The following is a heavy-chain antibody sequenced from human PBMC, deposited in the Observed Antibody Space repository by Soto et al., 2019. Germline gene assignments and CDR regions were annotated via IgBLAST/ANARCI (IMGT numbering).Heavy chain of an antibody. CDR3: TTKGIRGYYDSSGYYVGDAFDI. CDR2: ISGSGGST. D-gene: IGHD3-22*01. CDR1: GFTFSSYA. V-gene: IGHV3-23*01. Sequence: EVQLLESGGGLVQPGGSLRLSCAASGFTFSSYAMSWVRQAPGKGLEWVSAISGSGGSTYYADSVKGRFTISRDNSKNTLYLQMNSLRAEDTAVYYCTTKGIRGYYDSSGYYVGDAFDIWGQGTMVTVSS. J-gene: IGHJ3*02.